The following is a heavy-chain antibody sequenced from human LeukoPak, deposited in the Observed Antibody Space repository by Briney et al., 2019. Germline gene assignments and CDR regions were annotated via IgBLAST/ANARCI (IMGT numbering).Heavy chain of an antibody. J-gene: IGHJ4*02. Sequence: PSETLSLTCTVSGGSISSYYWSWIRQPPGKGLEWIGYIYYSGSTNYDPSLKSRVTISVDTSKNQFSLKLSSVTAADTAVYYCARDPLGSNYFDYWGQGTLVTVSS. V-gene: IGHV4-59*01. CDR1: GGSISSYY. D-gene: IGHD5/OR15-5a*01. CDR2: IYYSGST. CDR3: ARDPLGSNYFDY.